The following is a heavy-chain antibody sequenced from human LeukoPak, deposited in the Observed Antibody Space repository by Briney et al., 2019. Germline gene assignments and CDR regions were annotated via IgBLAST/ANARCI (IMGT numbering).Heavy chain of an antibody. J-gene: IGHJ6*03. V-gene: IGHV3-11*01. Sequence: PGGSLRLSCACAASGFTFSDYSMSWIRQAPGKGLEWVSFISSSGSNIYYADSVKGRFTISRDNAKNSLYLQMNSLSAEDTAVYYCARDSHRAIPALIRGWDYYFYMDVWGKGTTVSVSS. CDR1: GFTFSDYS. CDR2: ISSSGSNI. D-gene: IGHD2-2*02. CDR3: ARDSHRAIPALIRGWDYYFYMDV.